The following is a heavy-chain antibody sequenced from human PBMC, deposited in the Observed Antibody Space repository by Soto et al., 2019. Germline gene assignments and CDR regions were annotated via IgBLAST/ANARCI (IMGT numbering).Heavy chain of an antibody. CDR1: GGSISSGGYY. J-gene: IGHJ6*02. D-gene: IGHD2-2*01. CDR3: ARDRGYCSSTSCSGPHYYYYYGMDV. V-gene: IGHV4-31*03. Sequence: SETLSLTCTVSGGSISSGGYYWSWIRQHPGKCLEWIGYIYYSGSTYYNPSLKSRVTISVDASKNQFSLKLSSVTAADTAVYYCARDRGYCSSTSCSGPHYYYYYGMDVWGQGTTVTVSS. CDR2: IYYSGST.